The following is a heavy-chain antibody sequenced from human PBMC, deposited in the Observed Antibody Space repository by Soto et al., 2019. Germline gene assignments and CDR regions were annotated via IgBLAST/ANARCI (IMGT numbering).Heavy chain of an antibody. CDR3: AKKGGGYSYFMDV. V-gene: IGHV1-58*01. D-gene: IGHD5-18*01. CDR1: GFTFTSSA. CDR2: IVVGSGNT. Sequence: SVKVSCKASGFTFTSSAVQWVRQARGQRLEWIGWIVVGSGNTNYAQKFQERVTITRDMSISTAYMELSSLRSEDTAVYYCAKKGGGYSYFMDVWGQGTTVTVSS. J-gene: IGHJ6*02.